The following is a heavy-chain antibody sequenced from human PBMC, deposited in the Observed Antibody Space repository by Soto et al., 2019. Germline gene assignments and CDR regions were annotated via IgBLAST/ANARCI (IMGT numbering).Heavy chain of an antibody. J-gene: IGHJ3*02. CDR1: GFTFSSYS. CDR3: ARMVGIAAAGTGSAFDI. V-gene: IGHV3-48*02. CDR2: ISSSSSTI. D-gene: IGHD6-13*01. Sequence: GGSLRLSCAASGFTFSSYSMNWVRQAPGKGLEWVSYISSSSSTIYYADSVKGRFTISRDNAKNSLYLQMNSLRDEDTAVYYCARMVGIAAAGTGSAFDIWGQGTMVTVSS.